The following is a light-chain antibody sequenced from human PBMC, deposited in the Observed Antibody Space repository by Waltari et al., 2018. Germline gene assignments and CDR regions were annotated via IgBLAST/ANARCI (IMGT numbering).Light chain of an antibody. CDR3: EQSYAIPLA. Sequence: DIQMTQSPSSLSASVGDRVTITCRASERIGTYLNWYQQKPGKAPNLLIYAVSNLPSAVPSMFSASGSERDFSLNISSLQPEDSATYYCEQSYAIPLAFGQGTKVEIK. V-gene: IGKV1-39*01. J-gene: IGKJ1*01. CDR2: AVS. CDR1: ERIGTY.